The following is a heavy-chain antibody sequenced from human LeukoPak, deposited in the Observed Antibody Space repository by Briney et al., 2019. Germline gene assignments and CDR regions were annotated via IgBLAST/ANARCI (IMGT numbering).Heavy chain of an antibody. CDR1: GFTLSSYA. CDR3: ARGAGSMVRGVIRANIDY. D-gene: IGHD3-10*01. CDR2: ISSNGGST. V-gene: IGHV3-64*01. J-gene: IGHJ4*02. Sequence: GGSLRLSCAASGFTLSSYAMHWVRQAPGKGLEYVSAISSNGGSTYYANSVKGRFTISRDNSKNTLYLQMGSLRAEDMAVYYCARGAGSMVRGVIRANIDYWGQGTLVTVSS.